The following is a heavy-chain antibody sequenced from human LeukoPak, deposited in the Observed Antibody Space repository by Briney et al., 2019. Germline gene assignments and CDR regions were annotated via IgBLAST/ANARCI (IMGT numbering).Heavy chain of an antibody. CDR3: ARDGEVGYTADLDH. CDR2: INPYNGNT. V-gene: IGHV1-18*04. Sequence: ASVKVSCKASGYSFTTNGIIWVRQAPGQGLEWMGRINPYNGNTNYAQRLQGRVTMTTDTSTSTAYMELRSLGFDDTAVYYCARDGEVGYTADLDHWAQGTLVTVSS. D-gene: IGHD5-18*01. CDR1: GYSFTTNG. J-gene: IGHJ4*02.